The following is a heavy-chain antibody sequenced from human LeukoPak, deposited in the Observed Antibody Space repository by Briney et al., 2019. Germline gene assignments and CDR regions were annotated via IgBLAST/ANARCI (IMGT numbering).Heavy chain of an antibody. CDR2: IYYSGST. J-gene: IGHJ6*02. CDR3: ARYYYGSGSYSGMDV. V-gene: IGHV4-61*05. Sequence: SETLSLTCSVSGGSITTSSYYWSWIRQPPGKGLEWIGYIYYSGSTNYNPSLKSRVTISVDTSKNQFSLKLSSVTAADTAVYYCARYYYGSGSYSGMDVWGQGTTVTVSS. CDR1: GGSITTSSYY. D-gene: IGHD3-10*01.